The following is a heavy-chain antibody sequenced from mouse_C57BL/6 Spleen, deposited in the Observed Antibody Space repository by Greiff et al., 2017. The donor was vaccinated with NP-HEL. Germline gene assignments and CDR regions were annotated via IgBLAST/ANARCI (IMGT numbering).Heavy chain of an antibody. Sequence: VQLQQSGPELVKPGASVKISCKASGYTFTDYYMNWVKQSHGKSLEWIGDINPNNGGTSYNQKFKGKATLTVDKSSSTAYMELRSLTSEDSAVYYCARESFITTVEWGTGTTVTVSS. CDR2: INPNNGGT. J-gene: IGHJ1*03. CDR3: ARESFITTVE. V-gene: IGHV1-26*01. CDR1: GYTFTDYY. D-gene: IGHD1-1*01.